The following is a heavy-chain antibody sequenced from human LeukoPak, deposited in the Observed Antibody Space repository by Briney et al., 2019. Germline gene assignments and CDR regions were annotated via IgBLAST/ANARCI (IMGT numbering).Heavy chain of an antibody. CDR2: ISGSGGST. Sequence: GGSPRLSCAASGFTFSGYAMSWVRQAPGKGLEWVSAISGSGGSTYYADSVKGRFTISRDNSKNTLYLQMNSLRAEDTAVYYCAKQAGDIVVVPAVHPDYWGQGTLVTVSS. V-gene: IGHV3-23*01. CDR3: AKQAGDIVVVPAVHPDY. J-gene: IGHJ4*02. CDR1: GFTFSGYA. D-gene: IGHD2-2*01.